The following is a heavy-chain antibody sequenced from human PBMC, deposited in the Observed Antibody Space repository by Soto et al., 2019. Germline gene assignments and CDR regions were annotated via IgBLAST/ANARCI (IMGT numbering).Heavy chain of an antibody. V-gene: IGHV4-39*01. J-gene: IGHJ5*02. CDR1: GGPISSSSYY. Sequence: PSETLSLTCTVSGGPISSSSYYWGWIRQPPGKGLEWIGSIYYSGSTYYNPSLKSRVTISVDTSKNQFSLKLSSVTAADTAVYYCARVFRGQAVFGVPCPYWFDPWGQGTLVTVSS. D-gene: IGHD3-3*01. CDR3: ARVFRGQAVFGVPCPYWFDP. CDR2: IYYSGST.